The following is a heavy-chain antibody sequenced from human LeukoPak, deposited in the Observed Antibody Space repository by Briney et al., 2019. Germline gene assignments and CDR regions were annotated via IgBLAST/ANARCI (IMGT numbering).Heavy chain of an antibody. D-gene: IGHD3-3*01. CDR3: ATLSGVLEY. CDR2: IKHDGSDE. CDR1: GFTFRSYR. J-gene: IGHJ4*02. Sequence: PGGSLRLSCAASGFTFRSYRMNWVRQAPGKGLEWLASIKHDGSDEYYVDSVKGRFTISRDNTKSSLSLQMNGLRVDDTAVYYCATLSGVLEYWGQGTLVFVSS. V-gene: IGHV3-7*01.